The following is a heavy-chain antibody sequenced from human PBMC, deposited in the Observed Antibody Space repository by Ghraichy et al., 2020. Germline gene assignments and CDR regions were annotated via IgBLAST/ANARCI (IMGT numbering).Heavy chain of an antibody. Sequence: GGSLRLSCAASGFTFSSYAMSWVRQAPGKGLEWVSVISGNGGSTYNSDSVKGRFTISRDNSKNTLYLQMNSLRAEDTAVYYCAKEPRDGVYFDYWGQGTLVTVSS. CDR3: AKEPRDGVYFDY. D-gene: IGHD2-8*01. V-gene: IGHV3-23*01. CDR2: ISGNGGST. CDR1: GFTFSSYA. J-gene: IGHJ4*02.